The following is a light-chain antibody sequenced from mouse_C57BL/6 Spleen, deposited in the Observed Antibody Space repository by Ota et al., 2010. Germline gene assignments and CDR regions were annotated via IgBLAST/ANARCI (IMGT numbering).Light chain of an antibody. CDR1: QRLVHSDGNTY. Sequence: DVVLTQTPLSLPVSLGDQASISCRSSQRLVHSDGNTYLHWYLQKPGQSPKLLIYKVSNRFSGVPDRFSGSGSGTDFTLKISRVELRIWDLFCSQSTHVPRTFGGGTKLEIK. J-gene: IGKJ1*01. CDR2: KVS. V-gene: IGKV1-110*01. CDR3: SQSTHVPRT.